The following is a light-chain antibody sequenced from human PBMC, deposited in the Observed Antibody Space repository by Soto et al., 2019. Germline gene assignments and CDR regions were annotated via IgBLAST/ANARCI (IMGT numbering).Light chain of an antibody. CDR1: QSVSSTY. Sequence: EIVLTQSPGTLSLSPGERATLSCRASQSVSSTYLAWYQQKPGQAPRLLIYGASSRATGIPDRCSGSGSGKDFSLTISRLEPEDFAVYYCQHYGSLVLTFGGGTKVEIK. CDR2: GAS. V-gene: IGKV3-20*01. J-gene: IGKJ4*01. CDR3: QHYGSLVLT.